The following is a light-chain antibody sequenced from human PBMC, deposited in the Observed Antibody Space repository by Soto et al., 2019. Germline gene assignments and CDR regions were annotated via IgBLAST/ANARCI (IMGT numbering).Light chain of an antibody. J-gene: IGKJ2*01. Sequence: DIQMTQSPSTLSASVGDRVTITCRASQSISVYLAWYQQRPREAPKLLIYGGSSLESGVPSRFSGSGSGTEFTLTNSSLQPTDFATYYCPKYATSSPTFGQGTKLEI. V-gene: IGKV1-5*01. CDR1: QSISVY. CDR3: PKYATSSPT. CDR2: GGS.